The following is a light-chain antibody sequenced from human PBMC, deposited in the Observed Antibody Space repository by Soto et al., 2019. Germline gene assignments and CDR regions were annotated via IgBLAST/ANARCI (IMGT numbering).Light chain of an antibody. CDR3: SSYAGSNKMI. V-gene: IGLV2-8*01. CDR1: STDVGTYNY. Sequence: QSALTQPPSASGSPGQSITISCTGTSTDVGTYNYVSWYQQHPGKAPKLMIYEVNKRPSGVPDRFSGSKSGYTASLTVSGVQAEDEADYYCSSYAGSNKMIFGGGTKLTVL. CDR2: EVN. J-gene: IGLJ2*01.